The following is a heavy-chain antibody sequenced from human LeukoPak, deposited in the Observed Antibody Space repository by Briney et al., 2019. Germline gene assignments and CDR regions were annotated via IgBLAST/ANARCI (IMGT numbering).Heavy chain of an antibody. CDR2: IKQDGSEK. J-gene: IGHJ5*02. V-gene: IGHV3-7*01. CDR3: ASISMVRGVIWWFDP. D-gene: IGHD3-10*01. CDR1: GFTFSSYW. Sequence: GGSLRLSCAASGFTFSSYWMSWVRQAPGKGLEWVANIKQDGSEKYYVDSVKGRFTISRDNAKNSLYLQMNSLRAEDTAVYYCASISMVRGVIWWFDPWGQGALVTVSS.